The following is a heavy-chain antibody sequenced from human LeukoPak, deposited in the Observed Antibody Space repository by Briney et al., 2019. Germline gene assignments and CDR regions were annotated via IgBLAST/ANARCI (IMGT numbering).Heavy chain of an antibody. CDR3: ARAPLYYYGSGSYSNYWFDP. CDR1: GYTFTSYA. CDR2: IIPILGTA. Sequence: SVKVSCKASGYTFTSYAISWVRQAPGQGLEWMGGIIPILGTANYAQKFQGRVTITADKSTSTAYMELSSLRSEDTAVYYCARAPLYYYGSGSYSNYWFDPWGQGTLVTVSS. J-gene: IGHJ5*02. V-gene: IGHV1-69*10. D-gene: IGHD3-10*01.